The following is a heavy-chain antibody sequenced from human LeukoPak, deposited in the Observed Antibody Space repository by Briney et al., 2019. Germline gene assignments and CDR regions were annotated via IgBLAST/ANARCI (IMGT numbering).Heavy chain of an antibody. V-gene: IGHV4-59*01. CDR3: AGSYSSGFDAFDI. Sequence: SETVSLTCTVSGGSISSYYWSWIRQPPGKGLEWIGYIYYSGSTNYNPSLKSRVTISVDTSKNQFSLKLSSVTAADTAVYYCAGSYSSGFDAFDIWGQGTMVTVSS. CDR1: GGSISSYY. J-gene: IGHJ3*02. CDR2: IYYSGST. D-gene: IGHD6-19*01.